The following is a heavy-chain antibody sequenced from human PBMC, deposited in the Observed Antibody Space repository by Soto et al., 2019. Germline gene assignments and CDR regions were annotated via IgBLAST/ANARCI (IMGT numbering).Heavy chain of an antibody. CDR1: GFTVKNCQ. Sequence: GGSLRLSCEASGFTVKNCQMNWVRQAPGKGLEWVSVIYSGGVTYYPDSVKGRFTIIRDTSKNAVYLQMNSLRADDTAIYYCARDPSTTGYYGLDVWGQGTTVTVSS. V-gene: IGHV3-53*01. CDR3: ARDPSTTGYYGLDV. J-gene: IGHJ6*02. CDR2: IYSGGVT.